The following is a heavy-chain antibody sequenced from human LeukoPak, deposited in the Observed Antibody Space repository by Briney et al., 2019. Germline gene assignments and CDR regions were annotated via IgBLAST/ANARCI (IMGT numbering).Heavy chain of an antibody. D-gene: IGHD6-13*01. V-gene: IGHV3-49*03. CDR2: IRSKAYGGTT. CDR1: GFTFGDYA. J-gene: IGHJ4*02. CDR3: TRDSTHKGYDY. Sequence: GVSLRLSCTASGFTFGDYAMSWFRQAPGKGLEWVGFIRSKAYGGTTEYAASVKGRFTISGDDSKSIAYLQMNSLKTEDTAVYYCTRDSTHKGYDYWGQGTLVTVSS.